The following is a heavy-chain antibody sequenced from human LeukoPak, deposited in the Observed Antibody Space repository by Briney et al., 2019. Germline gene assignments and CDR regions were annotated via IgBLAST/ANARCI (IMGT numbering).Heavy chain of an antibody. V-gene: IGHV1-2*02. D-gene: IGHD3-3*01. Sequence: GASVKVSCKASGYTFTGYYMHWVRQAPGQGLEWMGCINPNSGGTNYAQKFQGRVTMTRDTSISTAYMELSRLRSDDTAVYYCAREAPYDFWSGYLDYWGQGTLVTVSS. CDR2: INPNSGGT. J-gene: IGHJ4*02. CDR1: GYTFTGYY. CDR3: AREAPYDFWSGYLDY.